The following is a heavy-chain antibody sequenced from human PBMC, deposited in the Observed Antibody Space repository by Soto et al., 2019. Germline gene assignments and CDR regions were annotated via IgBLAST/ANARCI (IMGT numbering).Heavy chain of an antibody. CDR3: ARQATTVTTFYFDS. CDR1: GGSISSYY. J-gene: IGHJ4*02. Sequence: SETLSLTCTVSGGSISSYYWSWIRQPPGKGLEWIGYIYYSGSTDYNPSLKSRVTISVDTSENQFSLKLSSVTAADTAVYYCARQATTVTTFYFDSWGQGALVTVSS. D-gene: IGHD4-17*01. V-gene: IGHV4-59*08. CDR2: IYYSGST.